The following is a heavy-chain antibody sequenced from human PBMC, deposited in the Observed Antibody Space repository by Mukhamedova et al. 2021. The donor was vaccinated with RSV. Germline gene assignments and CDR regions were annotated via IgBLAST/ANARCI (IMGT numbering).Heavy chain of an antibody. CDR2: VSYNGGNK. CDR3: ARGRGGGGNCLDP. J-gene: IGHJ5*02. CDR1: TFSSWA. V-gene: IGHV3-30*04. Sequence: TFSSWAMHWVRQPPGKGLEWVAAVSYNGGNKNYADSVKGRFTISRDNSKNIVYLEMNSLTAEDTAIYYCARGRGGGGNCLDPWGQ. D-gene: IGHD3-16*01.